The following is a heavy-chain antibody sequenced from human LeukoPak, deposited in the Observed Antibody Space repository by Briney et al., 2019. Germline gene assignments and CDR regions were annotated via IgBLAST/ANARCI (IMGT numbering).Heavy chain of an antibody. V-gene: IGHV4-4*07. CDR3: ASYPRGVIVSADGAFDI. CDR1: GGSISSYY. D-gene: IGHD3-16*02. CDR2: IYTSGST. J-gene: IGHJ3*02. Sequence: SETLSLTCTVSGGSISSYYWSWIRQPAGKGLEWIGRIYTSGSTNYNPSLKSRVTMSVDTSKNRFSLKLSSVTAADTAVYYCASYPRGVIVSADGAFDIWGQGTMVTVSS.